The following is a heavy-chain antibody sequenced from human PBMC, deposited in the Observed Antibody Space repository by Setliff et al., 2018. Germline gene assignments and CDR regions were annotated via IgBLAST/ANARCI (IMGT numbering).Heavy chain of an antibody. CDR3: ARSGRGYYDSSGQFDY. CDR2: IYSSGST. Sequence: SETLSLTCTVSGGSISSGDYYWSWIRQPPGKGLEWIGYIYSSGSTYYNPSLKSRVSISVDTSKNQFSLKLSSVTAADTAVYYCARSGRGYYDSSGQFDYWGQGTLVTVAS. J-gene: IGHJ4*02. D-gene: IGHD3-22*01. V-gene: IGHV4-30-4*08. CDR1: GGSISSGDYY.